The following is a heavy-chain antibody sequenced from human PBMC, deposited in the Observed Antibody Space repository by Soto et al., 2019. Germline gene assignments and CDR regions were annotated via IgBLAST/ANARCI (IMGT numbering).Heavy chain of an antibody. CDR2: ISSSGYTV. CDR3: ARGPRKNYYYYGMDV. J-gene: IGHJ6*02. Sequence: EVQLVESGGALAQPGGSLRLSCAASRFTFSSYEMNWVRQAPGKGLEWVSYISSSGYTVYYADSVRGRFTISRDNTRNSLYLQMNSLRDEDTALYYCARGPRKNYYYYGMDVWGQGTTVTVSS. V-gene: IGHV3-48*03. CDR1: RFTFSSYE.